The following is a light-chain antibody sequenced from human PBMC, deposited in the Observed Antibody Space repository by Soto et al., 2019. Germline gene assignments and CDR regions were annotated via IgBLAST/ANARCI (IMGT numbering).Light chain of an antibody. CDR1: QTINNK. J-gene: IGKJ2*01. CDR3: QQYDTSILYT. CDR2: DGD. Sequence: DIQMTQSPSTLSASVGDRVTITCRASQTINNKLAWYQKKPGKAPKLLVYDGDTLESGGPARFSGSGSGAEFALSIGSLQPDDFANEDCQQYDTSILYTLGQGTKLYI. V-gene: IGKV1-5*01.